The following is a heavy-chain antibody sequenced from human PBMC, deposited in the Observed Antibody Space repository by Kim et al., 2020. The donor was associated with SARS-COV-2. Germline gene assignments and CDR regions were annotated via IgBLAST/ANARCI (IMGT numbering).Heavy chain of an antibody. CDR2: INHSGST. CDR1: GGSFSGYY. Sequence: SETLSLTCAVYGGSFSGYYWRWIRQPPGKGLEWIGEINHSGSTNYNPSLKSRVTISVDTTKNQFSLKLSSVTAADTAVYYWARGGSSSRWYGVIGWFDLWGQGTLVTVSS. J-gene: IGHJ5*02. D-gene: IGHD6-13*01. V-gene: IGHV4-34*01. CDR3: ARGGSSSRWYGVIGWFDL.